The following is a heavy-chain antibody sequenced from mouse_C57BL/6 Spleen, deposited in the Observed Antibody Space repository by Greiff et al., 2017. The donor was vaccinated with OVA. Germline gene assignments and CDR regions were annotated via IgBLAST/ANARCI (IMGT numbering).Heavy chain of an antibody. J-gene: IGHJ2*01. D-gene: IGHD1-1*01. V-gene: IGHV1-75*01. CDR3: ASRDGSSYFDY. CDR2: IFPGSGST. Sequence: VKLMESGPELVKPGASVKISCKASGYTFTDYYINWVKQRPGQGLEWIGWIFPGSGSTYYNEKFKGKATLTVDKSSSTAYMLLSSLTSEDSAVYFCASRDGSSYFDYWGQGTTLTVSS. CDR1: GYTFTDYY.